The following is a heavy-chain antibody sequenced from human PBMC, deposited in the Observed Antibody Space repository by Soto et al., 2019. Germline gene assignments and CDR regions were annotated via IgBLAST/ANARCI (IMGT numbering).Heavy chain of an antibody. V-gene: IGHV1-2*02. CDR3: LSSPYSSGSYALSAQPHSDYFDY. CDR2: INPTTCDT. Sequence: QVQLVQSGAEVKRPGASVKVSCKASGYTFTDYYIHWVRKAPGQGLEWMGCINPTTCDTKDAQKFQGGETDTSDNSISNVHMELKRLESDDTDVYFCLSSPYSSGSYALSAQPHSDYFDYWGQGILVTVST. CDR1: GYTFTDYY. J-gene: IGHJ4*02. D-gene: IGHD6-19*01.